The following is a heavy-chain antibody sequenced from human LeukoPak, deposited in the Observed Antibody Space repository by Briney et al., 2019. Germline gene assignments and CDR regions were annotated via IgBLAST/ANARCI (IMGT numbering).Heavy chain of an antibody. D-gene: IGHD1-7*01. CDR3: AKALTGTTSAIQH. V-gene: IGHV3-23*01. J-gene: IGHJ1*01. CDR1: GFTFNSYA. Sequence: GGSLRLSCAASGFTFNSYAMSWVRQAPGKGLEWVSAISGTAGSTHYADSVKGRFTISRDNSKNTLFLQMNSLRAEDTAVYYCAKALTGTTSAIQHWGQGTLVTVSS. CDR2: ISGTAGST.